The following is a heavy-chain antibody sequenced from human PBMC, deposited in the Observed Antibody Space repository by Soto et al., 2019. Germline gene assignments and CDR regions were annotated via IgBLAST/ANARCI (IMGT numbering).Heavy chain of an antibody. Sequence: SVNVACNASAGTLSSYAISVVRQAPGQGLEWMGGIIPTFGTANYAQKFQGRVTITADESTSTAYMEISSLRSEDTAVYYCASSYDSSGYYHSLDYWGQGTLVTVSS. V-gene: IGHV1-69*13. CDR2: IIPTFGTA. J-gene: IGHJ4*02. CDR1: AGTLSSYA. CDR3: ASSYDSSGYYHSLDY. D-gene: IGHD3-22*01.